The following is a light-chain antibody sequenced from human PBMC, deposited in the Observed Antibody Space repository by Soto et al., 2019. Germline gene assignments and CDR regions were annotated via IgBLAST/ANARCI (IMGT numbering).Light chain of an antibody. Sequence: EIVLTQSPGTLSLSPGESATLSCRASQSVSNTQVSWYQQKPGQAPRLLIYGASSRATGILDRFSGVGSETDVTLTISRLEPEDFAVYYCQQYDTSPHAFGQGTKLEIK. V-gene: IGKV3-20*01. CDR1: QSVSNTQ. J-gene: IGKJ2*01. CDR2: GAS. CDR3: QQYDTSPHA.